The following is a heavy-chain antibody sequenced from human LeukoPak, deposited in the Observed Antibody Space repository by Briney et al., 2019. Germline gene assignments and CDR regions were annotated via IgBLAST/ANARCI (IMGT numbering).Heavy chain of an antibody. D-gene: IGHD3-22*01. V-gene: IGHV3-9*01. J-gene: IGHJ3*02. Sequence: PGRSLRLSCAASGFTFDDYAMHWVRQAPGKGLEWVSGISWNRASIGYADSVKGRFTLSRDNAKNSLYLQMNSLTAEDTALYYCAKAYDSSGYWGTGAFDISGQGTMVTVSS. CDR3: AKAYDSSGYWGTGAFDI. CDR1: GFTFDDYA. CDR2: ISWNRASI.